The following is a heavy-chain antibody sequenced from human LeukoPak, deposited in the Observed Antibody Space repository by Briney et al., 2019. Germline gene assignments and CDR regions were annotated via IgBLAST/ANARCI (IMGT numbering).Heavy chain of an antibody. CDR3: ARGDITMVRGVIIREAYYFDY. Sequence: SETLSLICAVYGGSFSGYYWSWIRQPPGKGLEWIGEINHSGSTNYNLSLKSRVTISVDTSKNQFSLKLSSVTAADTAVYYCARGDITMVRGVIIREAYYFDYWGQGTLVTVSS. D-gene: IGHD3-10*01. V-gene: IGHV4-34*01. J-gene: IGHJ4*02. CDR1: GGSFSGYY. CDR2: INHSGST.